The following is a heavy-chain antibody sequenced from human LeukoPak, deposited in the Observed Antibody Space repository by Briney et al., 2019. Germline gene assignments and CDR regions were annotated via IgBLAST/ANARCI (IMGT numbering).Heavy chain of an antibody. CDR3: AKDPLWFGDPQRGY. J-gene: IGHJ4*02. V-gene: IGHV4-59*01. CDR1: GGSISSYH. D-gene: IGHD3-10*01. Sequence: SETLSLTCTVSGGSISSYHWSWIRQPPGKGLEWIGYIYYSGSTNYNPSLKSRVTISVDTSKNQFSLKLSSVTAADTAVYYCAKDPLWFGDPQRGYWGQGTLVTVSS. CDR2: IYYSGST.